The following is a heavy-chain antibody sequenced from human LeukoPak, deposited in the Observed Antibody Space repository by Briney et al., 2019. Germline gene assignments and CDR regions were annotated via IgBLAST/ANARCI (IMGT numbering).Heavy chain of an antibody. J-gene: IGHJ4*02. Sequence: PGGSLRLSCAVSGFTFSSYWMDWVRHVPGKGLVWVSRISSDGSNTDYADSVKGRFTISRDNAKKTMYLQMSSLRAEDTAVYYCAKRGDGGAWYDYWGQGTLVIVSS. CDR3: AKRGDGGAWYDY. CDR1: GFTFSSYW. CDR2: ISSDGSNT. D-gene: IGHD6-19*01. V-gene: IGHV3-74*01.